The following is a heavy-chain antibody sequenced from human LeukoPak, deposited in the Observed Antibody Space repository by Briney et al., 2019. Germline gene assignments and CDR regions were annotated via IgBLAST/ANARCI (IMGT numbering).Heavy chain of an antibody. CDR1: GFTFSSYS. Sequence: PGGSLRLSCAASGFTFSSYSMNWVRQAPGKGLEWVSSISSSSDYINYADSVKGRFTISRDNAENSLYLQMNSLRAEDTAGYYCGRDFLVWSGYPTRFIGGDDHWGQGTLVAVSS. D-gene: IGHD3-3*01. V-gene: IGHV3-21*01. J-gene: IGHJ5*02. CDR2: ISSSSDYI. CDR3: GRDFLVWSGYPTRFIGGDDH.